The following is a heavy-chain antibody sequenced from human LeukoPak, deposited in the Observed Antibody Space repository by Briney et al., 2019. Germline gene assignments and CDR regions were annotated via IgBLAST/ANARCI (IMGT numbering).Heavy chain of an antibody. J-gene: IGHJ4*02. CDR2: INHSGST. CDR1: GGSFRAYY. D-gene: IGHD3-22*01. CDR3: ARDYYYDSSGYYYYFDY. Sequence: SETLSLTCALYGGSFRAYYWSWIRQPPGKGLEWIGEINHSGSTDYNPSLKSRVTISVYTSKNQFSLKLSSVTAADTAVYYCARDYYYDSSGYYYYFDYWGQGTLVTVSS. V-gene: IGHV4-34*01.